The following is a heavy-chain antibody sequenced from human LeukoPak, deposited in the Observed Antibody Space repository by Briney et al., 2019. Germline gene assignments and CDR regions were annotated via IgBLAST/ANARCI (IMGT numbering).Heavy chain of an antibody. CDR2: IWYDGSNK. CDR3: ARDTEGYIYGYYYYGMDV. D-gene: IGHD5-18*01. J-gene: IGHJ6*02. V-gene: IGHV3-33*01. Sequence: PGGSLRLSCAASGFTFSSYGMHWVRQAPGKGLEWVAAIWYDGSNKYYADSVKGRFTISRDNSKNSLYLQMNSLRNDDTALYYCARDTEGYIYGYYYYGMDVWGQGTTVTVSS. CDR1: GFTFSSYG.